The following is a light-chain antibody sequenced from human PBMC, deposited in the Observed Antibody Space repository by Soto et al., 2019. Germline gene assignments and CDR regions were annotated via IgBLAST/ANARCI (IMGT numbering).Light chain of an antibody. J-gene: IGKJ4*01. Sequence: DIQMTQSPSSLSASVGDRVTITCQASQDIYNYLNWYQQTPGKAPKVLIYDVSNLGSGVPSRFSGSGSGTDFTLTINNLQPEDIATYYCQKGSTFGAGTKVEIK. CDR3: QKGST. CDR1: QDIYNY. CDR2: DVS. V-gene: IGKV1-33*01.